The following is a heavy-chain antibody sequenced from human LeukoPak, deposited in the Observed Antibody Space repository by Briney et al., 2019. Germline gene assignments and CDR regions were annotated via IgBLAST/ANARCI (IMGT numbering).Heavy chain of an antibody. V-gene: IGHV4-61*05. J-gene: IGHJ4*02. D-gene: IGHD3-22*01. CDR3: VRLGYDSSGYCPDY. Sequence: SETLSLTCTVFGGSISSSSHYWGWIRQPPGKGLEWIGYIYSSGSTRYNPSFKSRVTISLDASKNQFSLKLNSVTAADTAVYYCVRLGYDSSGYCPDYWGQGALVTVSS. CDR2: IYSSGST. CDR1: GGSISSSSHY.